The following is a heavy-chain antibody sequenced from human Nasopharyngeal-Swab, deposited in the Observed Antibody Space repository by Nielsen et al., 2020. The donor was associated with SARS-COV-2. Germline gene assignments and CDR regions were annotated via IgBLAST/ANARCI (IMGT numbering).Heavy chain of an antibody. CDR1: GFIFSSYA. Sequence: GESLKISCAASGFIFSSYAMHWVRQAPGKGLEWVANIKQDGSEKYYVDSVKGRFTISRDNAKNSLYLQMNSLRAEDTAVYYCARWGYYYGSGSYYTYYYGMDVWGQGTTVTVSS. CDR3: ARWGYYYGSGSYYTYYYGMDV. D-gene: IGHD3-10*01. CDR2: IKQDGSEK. V-gene: IGHV3-7*01. J-gene: IGHJ6*02.